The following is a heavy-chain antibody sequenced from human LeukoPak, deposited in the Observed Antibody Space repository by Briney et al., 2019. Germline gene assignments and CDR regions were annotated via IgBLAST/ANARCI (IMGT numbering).Heavy chain of an antibody. V-gene: IGHV1-2*02. CDR3: ARGEVVAAPGHFAY. CDR2: INPNSGGT. D-gene: IGHD2-15*01. Sequence: ASVKVSCKASGYTFTGYYMHWVRQAPGQGLEWMGWINPNSGGTNYAQKFQGRVTMTRDTSISTAYMELSSLRSEDTAVYYCARGEVVAAPGHFAYWGQGTLVTVSS. CDR1: GYTFTGYY. J-gene: IGHJ4*02.